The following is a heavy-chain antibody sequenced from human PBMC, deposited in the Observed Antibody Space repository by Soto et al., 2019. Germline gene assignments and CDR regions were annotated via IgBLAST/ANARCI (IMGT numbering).Heavy chain of an antibody. Sequence: SSETLSLTCAVYGGSFSGYYWSWIRQPPGKGLEWIGEINHSGSTNYNPSLKSRVTISVDTSKNQFSLKLSSVTAADTAVYYCARRTIAVAGTSSYYFDYWGQGTLVTVSS. V-gene: IGHV4-34*01. CDR3: ARRTIAVAGTSSYYFDY. CDR2: INHSGST. D-gene: IGHD6-19*01. CDR1: GGSFSGYY. J-gene: IGHJ4*02.